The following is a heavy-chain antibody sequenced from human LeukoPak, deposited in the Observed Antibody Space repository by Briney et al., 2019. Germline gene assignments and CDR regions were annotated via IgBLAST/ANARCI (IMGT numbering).Heavy chain of an antibody. CDR1: GYSISSGYY. V-gene: IGHV4-38-2*02. J-gene: IGHJ4*02. CDR2: IYHSGST. CDR3: ARVRVRGVLLDY. Sequence: SETLSLTCTVSGYSISSGYYWGWIRQPPGKGLEWIGSIYHSGSTYYNPSLKSRVTISVDTSKNQFSLKLSSVTAADTAVYYCARVRVRGVLLDYWGQGTLVTVSS. D-gene: IGHD3-10*01.